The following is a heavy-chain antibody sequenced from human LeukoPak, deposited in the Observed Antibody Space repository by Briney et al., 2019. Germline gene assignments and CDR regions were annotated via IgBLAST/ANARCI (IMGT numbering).Heavy chain of an antibody. D-gene: IGHD5-12*01. J-gene: IGHJ4*02. CDR3: ARGGYSGYDPNYFNY. CDR2: IIPVYGAA. V-gene: IGHV1-69*05. Sequence: ASVKVSCKASGGTFSSYAISWVRQAPGQGLEWMGGIIPVYGAANYAQKFQGRVTIATDESTSTAYMELSSLRSDDTAVYYCARGGYSGYDPNYFNYWGQGTLVTVSS. CDR1: GGTFSSYA.